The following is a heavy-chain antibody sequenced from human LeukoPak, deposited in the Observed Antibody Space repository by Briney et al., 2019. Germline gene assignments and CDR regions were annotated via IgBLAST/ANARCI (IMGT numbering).Heavy chain of an antibody. D-gene: IGHD6-19*01. Sequence: ASVKVSCKASGYNFSSFDIIWVRQAPGQGLEWMGWISAYNGDTDFAQKVQGRGTMITDTSTSTAYMELRSLRSDDTAVYYCARVGAVAGTHPLRYWGQGTLVTVSS. V-gene: IGHV1-18*01. CDR2: ISAYNGDT. CDR1: GYNFSSFD. J-gene: IGHJ4*02. CDR3: ARVGAVAGTHPLRY.